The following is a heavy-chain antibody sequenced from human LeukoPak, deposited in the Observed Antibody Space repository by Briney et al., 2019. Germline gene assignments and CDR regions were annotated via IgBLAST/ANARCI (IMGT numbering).Heavy chain of an antibody. CDR3: ARYQTASMSGFGY. CDR2: IYYSGST. V-gene: IGHV4-59*01. J-gene: IGHJ4*02. Sequence: SETLSLTCTVHGGSFNGYYWSWIRQPPGKGLEWIGYIYYSGSTNYNPSLKSRVTISVDTSKIQFSLNLSSVTAADTAVYYCARYQTASMSGFGYWGQGTLVTVSS. D-gene: IGHD2-21*02. CDR1: GGSFNGYY.